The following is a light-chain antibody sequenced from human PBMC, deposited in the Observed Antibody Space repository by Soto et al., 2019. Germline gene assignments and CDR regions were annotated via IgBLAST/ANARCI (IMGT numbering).Light chain of an antibody. V-gene: IGKV3-20*01. Sequence: EIVLTQSPGTLSLSPGERATLSCRASQSVSRSYLAWYQQKPGQAPRLLIYGASSRATGIPDRFSGSGSGTDFTLTISRLEAEDFEVYYCQQYGSYNTFGGGTKVEIK. J-gene: IGKJ4*01. CDR2: GAS. CDR1: QSVSRSY. CDR3: QQYGSYNT.